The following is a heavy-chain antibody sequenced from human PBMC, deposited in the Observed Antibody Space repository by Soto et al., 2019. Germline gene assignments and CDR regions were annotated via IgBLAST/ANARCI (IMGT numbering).Heavy chain of an antibody. CDR2: ISGSGGST. Sequence: GGSLRLSCAASGFTFGSYARSWVRQAPGRALEWVSAISGSGGSTYYAVSVKGRFPISRDNSKNTLYRQMDSLRAEDTAVYYCANPPTCRGITMVRAHPRWGQGTMVTV. J-gene: IGHJ4*02. V-gene: IGHV3-23*01. D-gene: IGHD3-10*01. CDR3: ANPPTCRGITMVRAHPR. CDR1: GFTFGSYA.